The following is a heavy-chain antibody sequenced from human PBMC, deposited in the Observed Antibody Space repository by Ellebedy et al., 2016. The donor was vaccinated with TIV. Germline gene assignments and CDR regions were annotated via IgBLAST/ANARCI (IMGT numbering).Heavy chain of an antibody. D-gene: IGHD3-10*02. J-gene: IGHJ3*02. V-gene: IGHV4-34*01. CDR3: ARDVGAFDI. Sequence: MPSETLSLTCAVYGESLSGYFWSWIRQPPGKGLEWIGEISHTGSTNYNPSLKSRVTISGDTSRNEVSLKLTSVTPADTAVYYCARDVGAFDIWGQGTMVSVSS. CDR1: GESLSGYF. CDR2: ISHTGST.